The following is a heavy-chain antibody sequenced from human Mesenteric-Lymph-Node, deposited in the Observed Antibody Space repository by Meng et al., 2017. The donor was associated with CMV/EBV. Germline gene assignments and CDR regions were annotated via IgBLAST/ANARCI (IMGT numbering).Heavy chain of an antibody. CDR3: ARDPVENVVAVPGRTNYYYYYGMDV. J-gene: IGHJ6*02. CDR1: GGSFSGYY. D-gene: IGHD2-2*01. Sequence: SETLSLTCAVYGGSFSGYYWNWIRQPPGKGLEWIGEVNHSGTTNYNPSLKSRVTISVDTSKNQFSLKLSSVTAADTAVYFCARDPVENVVAVPGRTNYYYYYGMDVWGQGTTVTVSS. CDR2: VNHSGTT. V-gene: IGHV4-34*01.